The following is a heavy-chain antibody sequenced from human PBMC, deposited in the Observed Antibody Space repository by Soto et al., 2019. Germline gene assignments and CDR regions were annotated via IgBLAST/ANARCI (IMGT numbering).Heavy chain of an antibody. V-gene: IGHV3-74*01. CDR3: LRDGHCITTSCYGNGFDP. Sequence: EVQLVESGGGLVQPGGSLRLSCAASGFTFSTYWMHWIRQVTGKGLEWVSRINSDASQTYYADSVKGRFTIARDNAKTTLRMQKNSRRAEYTAVYYCLRDGHCITTSCYGNGFDPWGQGTLVTVSS. J-gene: IGHJ5*02. D-gene: IGHD2-2*01. CDR2: INSDASQT. CDR1: GFTFSTYW.